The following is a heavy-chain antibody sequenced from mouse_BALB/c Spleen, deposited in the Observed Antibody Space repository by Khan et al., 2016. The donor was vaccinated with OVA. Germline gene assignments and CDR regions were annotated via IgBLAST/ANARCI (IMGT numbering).Heavy chain of an antibody. J-gene: IGHJ4*01. CDR2: IWGDGAT. Sequence: VQLQESGLGLVAPSQSLSITCTVSGFSLTYYGVNWVRQPPGKGLEWLGVIWGDGATNHHSGLKSRLSITKDTSKSQVFLKLNSLQTEDTATYYCARFTTATGNYYVMDYWGQGTSVTVSS. CDR3: ARFTTATGNYYVMDY. V-gene: IGHV2-3*01. CDR1: GFSLTYYG. D-gene: IGHD1-2*01.